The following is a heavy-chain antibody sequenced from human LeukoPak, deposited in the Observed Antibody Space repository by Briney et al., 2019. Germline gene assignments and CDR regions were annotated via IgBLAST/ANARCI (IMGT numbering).Heavy chain of an antibody. J-gene: IGHJ4*02. CDR2: IYYSGGT. CDR3: ARGGGGDYQFDY. D-gene: IGHD2-21*02. Sequence: SETLSLTCTVSGGSISSGGYYWSWIRQHPGKGLERIGYIYYSGGTYYNPSLKSRVTISVDTSKNQFSLKLSSVTAADTAVYYCARGGGGDYQFDYWGQGTLVTVSS. V-gene: IGHV4-31*03. CDR1: GGSISSGGYY.